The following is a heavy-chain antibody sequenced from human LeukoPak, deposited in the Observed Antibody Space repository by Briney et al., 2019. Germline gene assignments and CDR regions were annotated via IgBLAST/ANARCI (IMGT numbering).Heavy chain of an antibody. J-gene: IGHJ5*02. Sequence: ASVKVSCKASGYTFTGYYMHWVRQAPGQGLEWMGWINPNSGGTNYAQKFQGRVTMTRDTSISTAYMELSRLRSDDTAVYYCARVRRGVGGGVLWFPPWGQGTLVTVSS. D-gene: IGHD3-16*01. CDR2: INPNSGGT. V-gene: IGHV1-2*02. CDR1: GYTFTGYY. CDR3: ARVRRGVGGGVLWFPP.